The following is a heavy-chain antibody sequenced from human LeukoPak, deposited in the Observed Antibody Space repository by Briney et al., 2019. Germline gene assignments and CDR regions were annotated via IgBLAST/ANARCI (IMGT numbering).Heavy chain of an antibody. D-gene: IGHD5-12*01. CDR1: GFTFSSYG. CDR2: ISYDGSNK. J-gene: IGHJ4*02. Sequence: GGSLRLSCAASGFTFSSYGMHWVRQAPGKGLEWVAVISYDGSNKYYADSVKGRFTISRDNSKNTLYLQMNSLRAEDTAVYYCAKTRGSWNYWGQGTPVTVSS. V-gene: IGHV3-30*18. CDR3: AKTRGSWNY.